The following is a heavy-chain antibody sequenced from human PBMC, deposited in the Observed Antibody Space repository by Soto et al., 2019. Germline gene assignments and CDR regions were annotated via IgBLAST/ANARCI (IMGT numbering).Heavy chain of an antibody. CDR2: IGTAGDT. J-gene: IGHJ5*02. CDR3: AREDKRSGDHRYLFAP. CDR1: GFTFSSYD. Sequence: GGSLGLACTASGFTFSSYDMHWVLQATGSGLEWVSAIGTAGDTYYPGSVKGRFTISREDAKNSLYLQMNSLRAGDTAVYYCAREDKRSGDHRYLFAPSRQGSLVIVSS. D-gene: IGHD2-21*01. V-gene: IGHV3-13*01.